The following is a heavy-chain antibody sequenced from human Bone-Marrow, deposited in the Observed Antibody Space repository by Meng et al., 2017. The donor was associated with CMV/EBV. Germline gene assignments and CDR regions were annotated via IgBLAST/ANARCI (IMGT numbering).Heavy chain of an antibody. J-gene: IGHJ2*01. Sequence: AAHVTEPGAPVHVSSTVSRYTFTGDKWLWVRPAPGQGLEWMGWLKPIRGGTNYAKKFQGMVTMTRDPSIITAYMELTSLRSADTAVYYCARIPRGYFDLWGRGTLVTVSS. CDR1: RYTFTGDK. V-gene: IGHV1-2*02. CDR2: LKPIRGGT. CDR3: ARIPRGYFDL.